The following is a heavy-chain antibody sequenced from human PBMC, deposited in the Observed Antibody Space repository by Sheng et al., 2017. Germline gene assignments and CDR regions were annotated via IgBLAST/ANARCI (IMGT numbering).Heavy chain of an antibody. J-gene: IGHJ4*02. CDR3: ARGDSSWPHFDY. Sequence: QVQLQESGPGLVKPSETLSLTCTVSGYSISSGYYWGWIRQPPGKGLEWIGSIYHSGSTYYNPSLKSRVTISVDTSKNQFSLKLSSVTAADTAVYYCARGDSSWPHFDYWGQGTLVTVSS. CDR1: GYSISSGYY. CDR2: IYHSGST. V-gene: IGHV4-38-2*02. D-gene: IGHD6-13*01.